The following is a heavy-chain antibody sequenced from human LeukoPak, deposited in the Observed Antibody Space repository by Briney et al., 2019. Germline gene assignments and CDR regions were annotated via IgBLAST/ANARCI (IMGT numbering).Heavy chain of an antibody. D-gene: IGHD2-2*02. V-gene: IGHV4-30-4*08. CDR2: IYYSGST. Sequence: PSQTLSLTCTVSGASISSGDYYWSWLRQPPGKGLEWIVYIYYSGSTYYNPSLKSRVTISVDTSKNQFSLKLSSVTAADTAVYYCARGGYCSSTSCYKFDYWGQGTLVTVSS. CDR1: GASISSGDYY. CDR3: ARGGYCSSTSCYKFDY. J-gene: IGHJ4*02.